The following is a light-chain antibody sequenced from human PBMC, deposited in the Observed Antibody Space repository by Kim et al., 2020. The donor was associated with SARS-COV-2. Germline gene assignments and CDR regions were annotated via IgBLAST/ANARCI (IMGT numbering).Light chain of an antibody. V-gene: IGLV1-44*01. CDR3: AAWDDSLNAWV. J-gene: IGLJ3*02. Sequence: GQRVTISYSGSRSNIESNPVNWYQQLPGTAPKHLICCNNQRHSGVPDRYSDSKSATSASLAISGLQAEDGADYYCAAWDDSLNAWVFGGGTQLTVL. CDR2: CNN. CDR1: RSNIESNP.